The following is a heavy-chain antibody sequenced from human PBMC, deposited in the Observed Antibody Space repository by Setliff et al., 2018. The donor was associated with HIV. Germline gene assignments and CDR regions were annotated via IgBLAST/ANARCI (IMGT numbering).Heavy chain of an antibody. CDR1: GPSVSNTDYY. CDR2: IHHSGST. J-gene: IGHJ4*02. CDR3: ARPSFGIGRGSIFDS. V-gene: IGHV4-39*01. D-gene: IGHD3-3*01. Sequence: SETLSLTCTVSGPSVSNTDYYWGWIRLPPGKGLEWIASIHHSGSTWYNPSLMSRVTISADMSKNKFSLKLFSVTAADTAVYYCARPSFGIGRGSIFDSWGQGTVVTVSS.